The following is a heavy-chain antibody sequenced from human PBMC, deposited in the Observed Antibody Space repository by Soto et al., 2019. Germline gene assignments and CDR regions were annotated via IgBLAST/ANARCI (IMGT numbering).Heavy chain of an antibody. CDR2: ISGSGGTT. CDR3: AKSRTYTDYFYGLDV. J-gene: IGHJ6*02. V-gene: IGHV3-23*01. D-gene: IGHD3-16*01. CDR1: GFTFSTYA. Sequence: PGGSLRLSCAASGFTFSTYAMTWVRQAPGKGLEWVSAISGSGGTTYNADSVKGRFTISRDNFKNTLYLQMNSLRAEDTAVYYCAKSRTYTDYFYGLDVWGQGTTVTFSS.